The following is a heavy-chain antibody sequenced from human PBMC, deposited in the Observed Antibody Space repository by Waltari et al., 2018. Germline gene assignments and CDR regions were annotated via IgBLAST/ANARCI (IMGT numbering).Heavy chain of an antibody. Sequence: QVQLQQWGAGLLEPSETLSLTCAVYGVSLSGSAWRWFRQPPGKGLEWIGEMNYSGKAHYNSSLKSRVTISVDTSKNLIFLKLSSVTAADTAVYYCARDLGIGCSSSSCYGGALDSWGQGTMVTVSS. V-gene: IGHV4-34*02. D-gene: IGHD2-2*01. CDR1: GVSLSGSA. CDR2: MNYSGKA. J-gene: IGHJ3*01. CDR3: ARDLGIGCSSSSCYGGALDS.